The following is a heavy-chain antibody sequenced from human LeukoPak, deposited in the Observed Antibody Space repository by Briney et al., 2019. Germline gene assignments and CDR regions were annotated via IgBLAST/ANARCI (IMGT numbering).Heavy chain of an antibody. V-gene: IGHV3-23*01. CDR2: ITGSGGST. CDR1: SFIFDNYA. Sequence: GGSLRLSCAASSFIFDNYAMSWVRQAPGRGLEWVSTITGSGGSTYYADSVKGRFTISRDNSKNTLYLQMNSLRAEDTAVYYCAKHSLMVRGGIDYWGQGTLVTVSS. J-gene: IGHJ4*02. D-gene: IGHD3-10*01. CDR3: AKHSLMVRGGIDY.